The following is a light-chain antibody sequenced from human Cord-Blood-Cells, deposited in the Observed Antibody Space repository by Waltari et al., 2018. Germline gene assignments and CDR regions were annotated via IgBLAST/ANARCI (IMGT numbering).Light chain of an antibody. CDR2: DAS. Sequence: EIVLTQSPAPLSLSPGERATLSCRASQSVSSYLAWYQQKPGQAPRLLIYDASNRATGIPARFSGSGSGTDFTLTSSSLEPEDFAVYYCQQRSNWPTFGQGTKVEIK. CDR3: QQRSNWPT. V-gene: IGKV3-11*01. J-gene: IGKJ1*01. CDR1: QSVSSY.